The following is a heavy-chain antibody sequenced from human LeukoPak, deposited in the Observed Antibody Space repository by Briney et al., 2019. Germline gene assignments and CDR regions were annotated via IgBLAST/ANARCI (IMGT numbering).Heavy chain of an antibody. CDR3: AKERVRGVIFDAFDI. D-gene: IGHD3-10*01. V-gene: IGHV3-30*18. CDR1: GFTFSSYA. Sequence: GGSLGLSCLASGFTFSSYAMHWVRQAPGKGLEWVAVMSYDGNNRYYTDSVKGRFTISRDNSKNTVYLQMNSLRAEDTAVYYCAKERVRGVIFDAFDIWGQGTMVTVSS. J-gene: IGHJ3*02. CDR2: MSYDGNNR.